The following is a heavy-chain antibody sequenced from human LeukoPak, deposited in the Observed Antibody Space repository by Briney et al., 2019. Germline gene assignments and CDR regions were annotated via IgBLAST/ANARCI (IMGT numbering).Heavy chain of an antibody. D-gene: IGHD3-9*01. V-gene: IGHV4-39*01. CDR1: GDFIINDNSY. CDR2: IFHSGNT. Sequence: PSETLSLTCTVSGDFIINDNSYWGWVRQPPGKGLEWIGGIFHSGNTYYNPSLGSRVSISIDTSKNQFSLKLNSMTAADTAVYYCARSGVWLLTRANWGQGTLVTVSS. CDR3: ARSGVWLLTRAN. J-gene: IGHJ4*02.